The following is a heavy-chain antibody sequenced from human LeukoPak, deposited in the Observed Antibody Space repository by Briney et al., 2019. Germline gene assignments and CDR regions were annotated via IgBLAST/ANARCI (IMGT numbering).Heavy chain of an antibody. CDR1: GGSLKNHY. CDR2: INSAGTT. D-gene: IGHD4-17*01. CDR3: ARGEAGHYALAL. V-gene: IGHV4-34*01. Sequence: PSETLSLTCAVSGGSLKNHYLTWIRQSPGKRLEWIGLINSAGTTVYDPSLKSRVSISIDTSKHQFSLTMRSMTATDTAVYFCARGEAGHYALALWGQGTPVTVSS. J-gene: IGHJ5*02.